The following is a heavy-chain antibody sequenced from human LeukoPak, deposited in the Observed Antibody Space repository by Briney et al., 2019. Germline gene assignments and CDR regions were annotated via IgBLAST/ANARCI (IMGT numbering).Heavy chain of an antibody. Sequence: GGSLRLSCAASGFTFSSYAMSWVRQAPGKGLEWVSAISGSGGSTYYADSVKGQFTISRDNSKNTLYLQMNSLRAEDTAVYYCAKVLTYYYDSSGYFDYWGQGTLVTVSS. D-gene: IGHD3-22*01. CDR3: AKVLTYYYDSSGYFDY. CDR1: GFTFSSYA. V-gene: IGHV3-23*01. J-gene: IGHJ4*02. CDR2: ISGSGGST.